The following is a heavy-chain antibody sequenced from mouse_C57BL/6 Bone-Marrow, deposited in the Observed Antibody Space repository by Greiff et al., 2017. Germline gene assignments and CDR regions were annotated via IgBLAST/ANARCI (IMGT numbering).Heavy chain of an antibody. J-gene: IGHJ3*01. D-gene: IGHD2-1*01. CDR2: IHPNCGST. CDR3: ARPIYYGNSWFAY. V-gene: IGHV1-64*01. Sequence: QVQLQQPGAELVKPGASVKLSCKASGYTFTSYWMHWVKQRPGQGLEWIGMIHPNCGSTNYNEKVKSKATLTVDKSSSTAYMQLSSLTSEDSAVYYCARPIYYGNSWFAYWGQGTLVTVSA. CDR1: GYTFTSYW.